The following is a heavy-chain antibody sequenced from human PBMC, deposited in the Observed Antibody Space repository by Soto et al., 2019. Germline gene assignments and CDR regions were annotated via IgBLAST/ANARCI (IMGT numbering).Heavy chain of an antibody. D-gene: IGHD1-1*01. CDR1: GFTFDDYS. Sequence: QVQLVESGGGVVQPGRSLRLSCAAFGFTFDDYSMHWVRQAPGKGLEWVALISYEGSNKYYADSVKGRFTISRDNAKNTLFLEVKSLRTEDTIVYYGARLQMQSAWNDGFDFWGQGTMVHVSS. V-gene: IGHV3-30-3*01. CDR2: ISYEGSNK. J-gene: IGHJ3*01. CDR3: ARLQMQSAWNDGFDF.